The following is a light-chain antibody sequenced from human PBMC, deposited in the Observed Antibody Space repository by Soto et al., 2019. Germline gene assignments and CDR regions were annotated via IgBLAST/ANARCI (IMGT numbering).Light chain of an antibody. CDR2: SHN. J-gene: IGLJ1*01. CDR3: ATWDDRLDGYV. Sequence: QLVLTQPPSASGTPGQRVIISCSGSSSNIGSNTVNWYQQLPGTAPKILIYSHNQRPSGVPDRFSGSQSGTSASLAINGLHSEDEADYYCATWDDRLDGYVFGTGTKLTVL. CDR1: SSNIGSNT. V-gene: IGLV1-44*01.